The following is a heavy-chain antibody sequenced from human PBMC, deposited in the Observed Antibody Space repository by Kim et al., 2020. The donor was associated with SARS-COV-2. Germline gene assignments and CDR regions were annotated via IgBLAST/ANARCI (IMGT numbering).Heavy chain of an antibody. CDR3: ARGRENYGSGSHDY. CDR2: IYSGGST. CDR1: GFTVSSNY. J-gene: IGHJ4*02. V-gene: IGHV3-53*01. Sequence: GGSLRLSCAASGFTVSSNYMSWVRQAPGKGLEWVSVIYSGGSTYYADSVKGRFTISRDNSKNTLYLQMNSLRAEDTAVYYCARGRENYGSGSHDYWGQGTLVTVSS. D-gene: IGHD3-10*01.